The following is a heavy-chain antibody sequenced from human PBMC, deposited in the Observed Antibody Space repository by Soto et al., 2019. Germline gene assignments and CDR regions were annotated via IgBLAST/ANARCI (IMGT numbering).Heavy chain of an antibody. CDR3: ARDRAIFGVVGNFDY. D-gene: IGHD3-3*01. V-gene: IGHV3-21*01. CDR1: GFTFSSYS. Sequence: GGSLRLSCAASGFTFSSYSMNWVRQAPGKGLEWVSSISSSSSYIYYADSVKGRFTISRDNAKNSLYLQMNRLRAEDTDVYYCARDRAIFGVVGNFDYWGQGTLVTVSS. CDR2: ISSSSSYI. J-gene: IGHJ4*02.